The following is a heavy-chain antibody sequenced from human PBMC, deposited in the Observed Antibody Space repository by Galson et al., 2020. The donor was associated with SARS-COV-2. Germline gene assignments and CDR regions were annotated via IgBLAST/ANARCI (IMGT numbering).Heavy chain of an antibody. CDR2: ISPGDSDT. J-gene: IGHJ4*02. CDR3: TRLYGSGSSPFDY. CDR1: GYTFTTYW. Sequence: HGASLKISCKASGYTFTTYWIGWVRQMPGKVLEWMGIISPGDSDTSYSPSFQGQVTISADTSITTAYLQWSSLKASDTAMYYCTRLYGSGSSPFDYWGQGTLVTVSS. V-gene: IGHV5-51*01. D-gene: IGHD3-10*01.